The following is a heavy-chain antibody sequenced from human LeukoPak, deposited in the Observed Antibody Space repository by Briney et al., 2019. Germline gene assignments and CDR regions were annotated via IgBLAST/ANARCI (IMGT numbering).Heavy chain of an antibody. V-gene: IGHV3-23*01. Sequence: GGSLRLSCAASGFTFSSYAMSWVRQAPGKGLEWVSAISGSGGSTYYADSVKGRFTISRDNSKNTLYLQMNSLRAEDTAVYYCTKDGDSSGWYGGCWGQGTLVTVSS. J-gene: IGHJ4*02. D-gene: IGHD6-19*01. CDR3: TKDGDSSGWYGGC. CDR1: GFTFSSYA. CDR2: ISGSGGST.